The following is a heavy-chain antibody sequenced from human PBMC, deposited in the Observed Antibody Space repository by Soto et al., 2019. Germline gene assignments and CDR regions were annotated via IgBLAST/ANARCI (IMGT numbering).Heavy chain of an antibody. V-gene: IGHV4-4*07. CDR1: DGSISTYF. Sequence: SETLSITCTVSDGSISTYFCNWIRQPAGKGLEWIGRIDNSGNTNYNPSLKSRVTMSADTSRNQFSLKLNSVTAADTAVYYCARGGQDFWSGPFDYWGQGXLVTVYS. CDR3: ARGGQDFWSGPFDY. CDR2: IDNSGNT. J-gene: IGHJ4*02. D-gene: IGHD3-3*01.